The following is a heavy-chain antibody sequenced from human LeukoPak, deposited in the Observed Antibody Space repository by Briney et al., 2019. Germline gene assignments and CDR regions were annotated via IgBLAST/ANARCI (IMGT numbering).Heavy chain of an antibody. CDR3: AANSADYNTLGSSYKV. V-gene: IGHV4-39*01. D-gene: IGHD3-10*01. Sequence: SETLSLTCTVSSASVSSSPYFWGWIRQSPGKGLEWIGSISYSGTTYYNPSLKSRVTISVDTSKNQFSLKLNSVTAADTAVFYCAANSADYNTLGSSYKVWGQGTLVTVSS. CDR1: SASVSSSPYF. CDR2: ISYSGTT. J-gene: IGHJ4*02.